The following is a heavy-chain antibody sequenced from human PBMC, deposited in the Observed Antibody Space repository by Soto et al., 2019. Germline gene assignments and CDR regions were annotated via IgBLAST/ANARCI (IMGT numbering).Heavy chain of an antibody. CDR1: GGSISSGDYY. J-gene: IGHJ4*02. CDR2: IYYSGST. V-gene: IGHV4-30-4*01. Sequence: SETLSLTCTVSGGSISSGDYYWSWIRQPPGKGLEWIGYIYYSGSTYYNPSLKSRVTISVDTSKNQFSLKLSSVTAADTAVYYCARLHEDIVATIFQLEYFDYWGQGTLVTVSS. CDR3: ARLHEDIVATIFQLEYFDY. D-gene: IGHD5-12*01.